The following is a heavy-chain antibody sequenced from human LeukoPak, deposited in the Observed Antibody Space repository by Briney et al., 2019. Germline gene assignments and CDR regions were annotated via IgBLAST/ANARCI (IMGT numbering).Heavy chain of an antibody. V-gene: IGHV3-23*01. CDR2: ISGSGGST. CDR1: GFTFSSYA. Sequence: PGGSLRLSCAASGFTFSSYAMSWVRQAPGKGLEWVSAISGSGGSTYYADSVKGRFTISRDNSKNTLYLQMNSLRAEDTAVYYCAKDVPYYYDSSGGFDYWGQGTLVTVSS. D-gene: IGHD3-22*01. J-gene: IGHJ4*02. CDR3: AKDVPYYYDSSGGFDY.